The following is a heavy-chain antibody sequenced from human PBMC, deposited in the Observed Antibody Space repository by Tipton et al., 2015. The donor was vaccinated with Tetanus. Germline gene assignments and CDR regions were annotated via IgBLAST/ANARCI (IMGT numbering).Heavy chain of an antibody. D-gene: IGHD3-10*01. J-gene: IGHJ3*02. CDR1: GFTFDDYA. CDR3: AKWSSGVTNAFDI. CDR2: ISWNSGSI. Sequence: SLRLSCAASGFTFDDYAMHWVRQAPGKGLEWVSGISWNSGSIGYADSVKGRFTISRDNAKNSLYLQMNSLRAEDTALYYCAKWSSGVTNAFDIWGQGTMVTVSS. V-gene: IGHV3-9*01.